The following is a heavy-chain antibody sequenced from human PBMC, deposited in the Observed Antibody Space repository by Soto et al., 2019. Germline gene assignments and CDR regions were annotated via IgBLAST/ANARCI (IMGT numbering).Heavy chain of an antibody. CDR3: ARMSYFYDKWYFDL. CDR2: VYYSGTT. Sequence: SSETLSISCTVSVDSINNYDYYWSWIHQTPGKGLEWIGYVYYSGTTDYIPSLKSRLSMSIDKSQNQFTLKLNSVTAADTATYYCARMSYFYDKWYFDLWGRGTLVTVSS. D-gene: IGHD3-22*01. CDR1: VDSINNYDYY. J-gene: IGHJ2*01. V-gene: IGHV4-30-4*01.